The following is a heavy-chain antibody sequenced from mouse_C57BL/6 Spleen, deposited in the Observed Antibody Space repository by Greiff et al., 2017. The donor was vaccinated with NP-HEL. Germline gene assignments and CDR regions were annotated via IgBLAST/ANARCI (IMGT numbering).Heavy chain of an antibody. Sequence: QVQLKESGAELVKPGASVKLSCKASGYTFTEYTIHWVTQRSGQGLGWIGWFYPGSGSIKNNEKFKDKATLTADKSSSTVYMELSRLTSEDSAVYFCARHGLYYGNTNYFDYWGQGTTLTVSS. J-gene: IGHJ2*01. D-gene: IGHD2-1*01. CDR2: FYPGSGSI. CDR1: GYTFTEYT. CDR3: ARHGLYYGNTNYFDY. V-gene: IGHV1-62-2*01.